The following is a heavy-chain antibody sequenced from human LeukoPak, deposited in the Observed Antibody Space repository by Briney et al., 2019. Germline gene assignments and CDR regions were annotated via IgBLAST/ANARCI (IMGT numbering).Heavy chain of an antibody. CDR3: AKAYGDYEDDAFDI. V-gene: IGHV3-9*01. D-gene: IGHD4-17*01. CDR1: GFTFEDYS. Sequence: PGRSLRLSCSASGFTFEDYSMHWVRQAPGEGLEGVSGISWNSGSIGYADSVKGRFTISRDNAKNSLYLQMNSLRAEDTALYYCAKAYGDYEDDAFDIWGQGTMVTVSS. J-gene: IGHJ3*02. CDR2: ISWNSGSI.